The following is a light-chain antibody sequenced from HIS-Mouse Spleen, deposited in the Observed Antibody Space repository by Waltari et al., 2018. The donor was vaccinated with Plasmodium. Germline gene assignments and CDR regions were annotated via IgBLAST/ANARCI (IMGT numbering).Light chain of an antibody. CDR3: QAWDSSTVV. CDR2: QDS. CDR1: HSGDNY. J-gene: IGLJ2*01. Sequence: SYELTQPPSVSVSPGQTASTTCPGDHSGDNYACWYQQQPGQPPVLVIYQDSKRPPGIPERFSGSNSGNTATLTISGTQAMDEADYYCQAWDSSTVVFGGGTKLTVL. V-gene: IGLV3-1*01.